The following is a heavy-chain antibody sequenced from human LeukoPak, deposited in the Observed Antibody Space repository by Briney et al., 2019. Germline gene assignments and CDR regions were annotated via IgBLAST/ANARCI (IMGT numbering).Heavy chain of an antibody. D-gene: IGHD1-26*01. Sequence: SENLSLTCTVSDASISSSYLYWSWIRQPPGKGLEWIGNVFHSGSTHYSPSLKSRVTISVDTSRKQFSLRLSAATAADTAVYYCARQRGGSWVNDYWGQGTLVTVSS. CDR2: VFHSGST. J-gene: IGHJ4*02. CDR3: ARQRGGSWVNDY. CDR1: DASISSSYLY. V-gene: IGHV4-39*01.